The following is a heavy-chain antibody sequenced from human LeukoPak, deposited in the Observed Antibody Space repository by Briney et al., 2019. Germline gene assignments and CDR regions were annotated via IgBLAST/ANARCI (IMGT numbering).Heavy chain of an antibody. V-gene: IGHV1-18*04. J-gene: IGHJ4*02. CDR1: GYTFTSYD. CDR2: ISVYNGNT. D-gene: IGHD2-2*01. CDR3: ARDPRDIVVVPAVINFDY. Sequence: ASVKVSCKASGYTFTSYDISWVRQAPGQGLEWMGWISVYNGNTNYAQKLQGRVTMTTDTSTSTAYMELRSLRSDDTAVYYCARDPRDIVVVPAVINFDYWGQGTLVTVSS.